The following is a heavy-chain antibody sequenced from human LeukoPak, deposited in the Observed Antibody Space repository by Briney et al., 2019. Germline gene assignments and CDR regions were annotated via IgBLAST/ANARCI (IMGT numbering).Heavy chain of an antibody. CDR2: IYYSGST. V-gene: IGHV4-59*13. CDR1: GGSISSYY. D-gene: IGHD3-9*01. CDR3: AREREVYDILTGNYYGMDV. J-gene: IGHJ6*02. Sequence: SETLSLTCTVSGGSISSYYWSWIRQPPGKRLEWIWSIYYSGSTNYNPSFKSRVTISVDTSKNQFSLKLSSVTAADTAVYYCAREREVYDILTGNYYGMDVWGQGTTVTVSS.